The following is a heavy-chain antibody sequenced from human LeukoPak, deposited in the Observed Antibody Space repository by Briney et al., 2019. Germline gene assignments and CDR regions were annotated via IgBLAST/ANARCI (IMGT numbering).Heavy chain of an antibody. CDR2: IYTSGST. CDR1: GGSISSGNYY. CDR3: AATIFGVGSFDY. J-gene: IGHJ4*02. Sequence: PSETLSLTCTVSGGSISSGNYYWSWIRQPAGKGLEWIGRIYTSGSTNYNPSLKSRVTMSVDTSKNQFSLKLSSVTAADTAVYYCAATIFGVGSFDYWGQGTLVTVSS. D-gene: IGHD3-3*01. V-gene: IGHV4-61*02.